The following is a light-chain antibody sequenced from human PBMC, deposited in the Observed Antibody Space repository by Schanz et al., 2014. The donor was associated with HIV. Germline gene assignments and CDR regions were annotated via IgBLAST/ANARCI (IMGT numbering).Light chain of an antibody. Sequence: EIVMTQSPVTLSVSPGERVTLSCRASRSVSSYLAWYQQKPGQAPRLLINGASSRATGIPDRFSGSRSGTEFTLTISGLQSEDFAVYYCQQYNNWYTFGQGTKLEIK. J-gene: IGKJ2*01. CDR3: QQYNNWYT. V-gene: IGKV3D-15*01. CDR2: GAS. CDR1: RSVSSY.